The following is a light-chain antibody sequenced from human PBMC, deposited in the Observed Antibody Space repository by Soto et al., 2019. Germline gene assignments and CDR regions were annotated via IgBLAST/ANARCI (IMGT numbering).Light chain of an antibody. Sequence: EIVLTQSPATLSLSPGERATLSCRASQSVDVYLAWYQQKPGQAPRLLIYDASNRATGIPARFSGSGSGTDFTLTISSLEPEDVAVFYCQQRTNWPPWTFGQGTKVEIK. J-gene: IGKJ1*01. CDR3: QQRTNWPPWT. CDR2: DAS. V-gene: IGKV3-11*01. CDR1: QSVDVY.